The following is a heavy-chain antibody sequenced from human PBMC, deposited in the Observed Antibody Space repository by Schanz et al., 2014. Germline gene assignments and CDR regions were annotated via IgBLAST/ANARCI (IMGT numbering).Heavy chain of an antibody. CDR2: ISSSSSTI. Sequence: EVYLLESGGGLVQPGGSLRLSCAASEFSFSSFGMNWVRQAPGKGLEWVSYISSSSSTIYYADSVKGRFTISRDSSKNTLFLQMNSLRAEDTAVYYCAKAGSGWSTAGYYYWGQGTLVAVSS. D-gene: IGHD6-19*01. CDR3: AKAGSGWSTAGYYY. V-gene: IGHV3-48*01. CDR1: EFSFSSFG. J-gene: IGHJ4*02.